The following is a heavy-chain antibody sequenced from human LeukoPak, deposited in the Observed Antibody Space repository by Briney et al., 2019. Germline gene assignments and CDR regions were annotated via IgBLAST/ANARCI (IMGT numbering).Heavy chain of an antibody. CDR2: IGGYSGHT. CDR3: ARPANLYYSADAFAL. Sequence: GASVKVTCTASGYSFTDYSINWVRLAPGQGLEWIGRIGGYSGHTQYAEKFQGRVIMATNTSTKTAYMELTNLRSDDTAVYYCARPANLYYSADAFALWGQGTLVTVSS. J-gene: IGHJ3*01. D-gene: IGHD2/OR15-2a*01. CDR1: GYSFTDYS. V-gene: IGHV1-18*01.